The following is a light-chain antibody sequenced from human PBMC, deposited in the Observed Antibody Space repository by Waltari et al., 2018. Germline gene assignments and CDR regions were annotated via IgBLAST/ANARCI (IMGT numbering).Light chain of an antibody. CDR2: VNS. Sequence: QSGLTQPPSVSGAPGQRVTISCTGSSSNIGAGYDVHWYQLLPGTAPKLLIYVNSNRPLGVPDLFSGSKSGTSASLAITGLQAEDEADYYCQSYDSSLSGSVFGGGTKLTVL. CDR3: QSYDSSLSGSV. CDR1: SSNIGAGYD. J-gene: IGLJ3*02. V-gene: IGLV1-40*01.